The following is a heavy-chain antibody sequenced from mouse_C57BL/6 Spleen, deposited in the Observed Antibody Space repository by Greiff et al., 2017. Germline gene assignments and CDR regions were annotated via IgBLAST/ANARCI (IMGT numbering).Heavy chain of an antibody. J-gene: IGHJ3*01. CDR2: IDPSDSET. D-gene: IGHD2-3*01. Sequence: QVQLQQPGAELVRPGSSVKLSCKASGYTFTSYWMHWVKQRPIQGLEWIGNIDPSDSETHYNQKFKDKATLTVDKSSSTAYMQLSSLTSEDSAVYYCAREGDYDDGYYGFAYWGQGTLVTVSA. CDR3: AREGDYDDGYYGFAY. CDR1: GYTFTSYW. V-gene: IGHV1-52*01.